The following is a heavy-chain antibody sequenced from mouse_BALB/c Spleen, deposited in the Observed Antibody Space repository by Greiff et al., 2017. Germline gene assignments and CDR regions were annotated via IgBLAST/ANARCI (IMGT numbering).Heavy chain of an antibody. CDR3: ARWAYYGGYAMDY. J-gene: IGHJ4*01. Sequence: QVQLQQPAAELVKPGASVKLSCKASGYTFTSYWMHWVKQRPGQGLEWIGEINPSNGRTNYNEKFKSKATLTVDKSSSTAYMQLSSLTSEDSAVYYCARWAYYGGYAMDYWGQGTSVTVSS. D-gene: IGHD2-10*01. CDR1: GYTFTSYW. V-gene: IGHV1S81*02. CDR2: INPSNGRT.